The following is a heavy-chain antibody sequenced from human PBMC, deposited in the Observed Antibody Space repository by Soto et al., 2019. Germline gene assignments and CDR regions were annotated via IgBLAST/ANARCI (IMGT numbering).Heavy chain of an antibody. Sequence: PSETLSLTCTVSGGSISSYYWSWIRQPPGKGLEWIGYIYYSGSTNYNPSLKSRVTISVDTSKNQFSLNLSSVTAADTAVYYCAGHYGDYFDYWGQGTLVTVSS. J-gene: IGHJ4*02. D-gene: IGHD4-17*01. CDR3: AGHYGDYFDY. CDR1: GGSISSYY. CDR2: IYYSGST. V-gene: IGHV4-59*01.